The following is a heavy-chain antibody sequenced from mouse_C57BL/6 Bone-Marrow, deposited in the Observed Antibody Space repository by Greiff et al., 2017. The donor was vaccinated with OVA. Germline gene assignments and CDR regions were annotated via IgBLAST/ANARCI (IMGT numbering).Heavy chain of an antibody. CDR3: ASLTGRAY. CDR2: ISNLAYSI. D-gene: IGHD4-1*01. CDR1: GFTFSDYG. V-gene: IGHV5-15*01. Sequence: DVKLVESGGGLVQPGGSLKLSCAASGFTFSDYGMAWVRQAPRKGPEWVAFISNLAYSIYYADTVTGRFTISRENAKNTLYLEMSSLRSEDTAMYYCASLTGRAYWGQGTLVTVSA. J-gene: IGHJ3*01.